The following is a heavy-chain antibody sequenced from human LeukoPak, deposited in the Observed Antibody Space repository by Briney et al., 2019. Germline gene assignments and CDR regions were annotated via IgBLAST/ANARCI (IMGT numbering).Heavy chain of an antibody. V-gene: IGHV4-4*07. CDR2: IYTSGST. J-gene: IGHJ5*02. Sequence: PSETLSLTCTVSGGSIGSYYWSWIRQPAGKGLEWIGRIYTSGSTNYNPSLKSRVTMSVDTSKNQFSLRLTSVTAADTAVYYCARLTIFGVLTINWFDPWGQGTLVTVSS. D-gene: IGHD3-3*01. CDR3: ARLTIFGVLTINWFDP. CDR1: GGSIGSYY.